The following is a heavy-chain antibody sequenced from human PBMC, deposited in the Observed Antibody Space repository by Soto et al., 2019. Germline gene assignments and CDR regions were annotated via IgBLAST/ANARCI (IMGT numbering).Heavy chain of an antibody. CDR2: ISSSSSTI. CDR1: RLTFYSYI. V-gene: IGHV3-48*01. J-gene: IGHJ6*02. Sequence: PGGCLRRSCAPCRLTFYSYIMKSVRQAPGKGLEWVSYISSSSSTIYYADSVKGRFTISRDNAKNSLYLQMNSLRAEDTAVYYCARDRLNYYYYGMDVWGQGT. CDR3: ARDRLNYYYYGMDV.